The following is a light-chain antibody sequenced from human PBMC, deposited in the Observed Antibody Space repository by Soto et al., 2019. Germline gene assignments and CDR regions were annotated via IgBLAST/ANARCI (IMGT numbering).Light chain of an antibody. CDR2: GKS. J-gene: IGKJ4*01. CDR3: QHYNNWPRT. V-gene: IGKV3-15*01. Sequence: EIYLTQSPATLSLSPGETATLSCRASQRVTSNFAWYQQKPGQSPRLLIYGKSTRATGVPDRFSGSGSGTEFTLTISTLQSADFAVYFCQHYNNWPRTFGGGTRVEI. CDR1: QRVTSN.